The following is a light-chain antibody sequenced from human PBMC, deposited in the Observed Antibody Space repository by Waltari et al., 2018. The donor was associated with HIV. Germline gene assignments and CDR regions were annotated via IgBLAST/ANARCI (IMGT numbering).Light chain of an antibody. Sequence: QSVLTQPPSVSAAPGQKVTISCSGSSSNVGDNYVSWYQQLPGTAPKVVIYENHQRPSELPDRVSGAKSGASATLDITGVQTGDEADYYCGAGEYGRGAYVFGAGTKVTVL. CDR3: GAGEYGRGAYV. J-gene: IGLJ1*01. V-gene: IGLV1-51*02. CDR1: SSNVGDNY. CDR2: ENH.